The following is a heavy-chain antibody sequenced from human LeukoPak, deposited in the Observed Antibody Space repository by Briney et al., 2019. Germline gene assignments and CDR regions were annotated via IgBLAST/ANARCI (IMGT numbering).Heavy chain of an antibody. CDR3: TTGFNWKGLGRVDY. CDR1: GFTFSNAW. V-gene: IGHV3-15*01. CDR2: IKSKTDGGTT. Sequence: GGSLRLSCAASGFTFSNAWMSWVRQAPGKGLEWVGRIKSKTDGGTTDYAAPVKGRFTISRDDTKNTLYLQMNSLKTEDTAVYYCTTGFNWKGLGRVDYWGQGTLVTVSS. J-gene: IGHJ4*02. D-gene: IGHD1-20*01.